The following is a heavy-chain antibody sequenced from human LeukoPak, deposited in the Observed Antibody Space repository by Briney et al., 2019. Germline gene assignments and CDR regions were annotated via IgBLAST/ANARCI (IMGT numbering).Heavy chain of an antibody. CDR3: AKADYGDYVRFPD. Sequence: GGSLRLSCAASGFTFSGYAMSWVRQAPGKGLEWVSGIGGSGVSTYYADSVKGRFTISRDNSKNTLYLQMNSLRAEDTAVYYCAKADYGDYVRFPDWGQGTLVTVSS. CDR2: IGGSGVST. V-gene: IGHV3-23*01. D-gene: IGHD4-17*01. CDR1: GFTFSGYA. J-gene: IGHJ4*02.